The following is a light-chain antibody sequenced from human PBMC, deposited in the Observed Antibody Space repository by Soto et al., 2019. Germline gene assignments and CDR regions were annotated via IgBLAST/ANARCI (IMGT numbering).Light chain of an antibody. CDR2: EVF. V-gene: IGLV2-14*01. Sequence: QSVLTQPASVSGSPGQSITISCTGTSSDVGGYNYVSWYQQHPGKVPKLMIYEVFRRPSGISNRFSGSKSGNTASLTISGLQAEDGADYYCCSYTTTSTYVFGGGTKLTVL. CDR1: SSDVGGYNY. CDR3: CSYTTTSTYV. J-gene: IGLJ2*01.